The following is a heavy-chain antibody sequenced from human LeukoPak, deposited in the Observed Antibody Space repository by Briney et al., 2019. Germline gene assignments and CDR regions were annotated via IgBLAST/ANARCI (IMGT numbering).Heavy chain of an antibody. CDR3: ARNLVKDYYGMDV. D-gene: IGHD1-26*01. Sequence: PSETLSLTCTVSGGSLSSYYWSWIRQPPGRGLEWIGYIYYSGSTNYNPSLKSRVTISVDTSKNQFSLKLSSVTAADTAVYYCARNLVKDYYGMDVWGQGTTVTVSS. V-gene: IGHV4-59*01. J-gene: IGHJ6*02. CDR1: GGSLSSYY. CDR2: IYYSGST.